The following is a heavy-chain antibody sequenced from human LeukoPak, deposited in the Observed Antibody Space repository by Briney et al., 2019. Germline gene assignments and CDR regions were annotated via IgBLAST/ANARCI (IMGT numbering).Heavy chain of an antibody. D-gene: IGHD1-1*01. Sequence: SETLSLTCTVSGGSISSYYWSWIRQPPGKGLEWIGYIYYSGSTNYNPSLKSRVTISVHTSKNQFSLKLSSVTAADTAVYYCARETRHDAFDIWGQGTMVTVSS. CDR3: ARETRHDAFDI. J-gene: IGHJ3*02. CDR2: IYYSGST. V-gene: IGHV4-59*01. CDR1: GGSISSYY.